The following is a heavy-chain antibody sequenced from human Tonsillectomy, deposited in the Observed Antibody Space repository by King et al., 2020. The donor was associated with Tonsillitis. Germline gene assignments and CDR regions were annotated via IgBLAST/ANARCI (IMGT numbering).Heavy chain of an antibody. CDR2: IRSRGGSR. V-gene: IGHV3-21*01. Sequence: VQLVESGGGLVQPGGSLRLSCAASGFTFSSNTMNWVRQPPGKGLEWVSSIRSRGGSRYYADSVKGRLTISRDNAKNSLFLQMKSLRAEDTAVYYCVRGDTRDYWGQGTRVTVSS. CDR1: GFTFSSNT. CDR3: VRGDTRDY. J-gene: IGHJ4*02.